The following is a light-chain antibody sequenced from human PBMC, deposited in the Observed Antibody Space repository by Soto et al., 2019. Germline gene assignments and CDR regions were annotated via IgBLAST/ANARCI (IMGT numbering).Light chain of an antibody. CDR1: QSVSNNY. Sequence: EVVLTQSPGTLSLSPGERATLSCRASQSVSNNYLAWYQQKPGQAPRLLIFVSSDRATGIPDRFSGSGSGTDFTLTISRLEPEDFAVYYCQQYGSSPPYTVGQGTKLEIK. CDR3: QQYGSSPPYT. CDR2: VSS. J-gene: IGKJ2*01. V-gene: IGKV3-20*01.